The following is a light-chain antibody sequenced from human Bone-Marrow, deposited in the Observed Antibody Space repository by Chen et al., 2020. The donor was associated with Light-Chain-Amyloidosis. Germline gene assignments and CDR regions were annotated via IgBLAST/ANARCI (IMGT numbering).Light chain of an antibody. J-gene: IGLJ3*02. V-gene: IGLV3-21*02. CDR1: NIGSTS. CDR2: ATC. CDR3: EVWNARNGRWV. Sequence: SYVLTQPSSVSVAPGQTATIACGGTNIGSTSVHWYRQTPGQAPVVVVYATCYRPSVIPERFSGSNSGRTATLAISRGEGGDKADYDCEVWNARNGRWVFGGGTKVTV.